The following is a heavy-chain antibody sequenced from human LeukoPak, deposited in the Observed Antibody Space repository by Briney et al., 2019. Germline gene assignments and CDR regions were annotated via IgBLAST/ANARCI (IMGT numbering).Heavy chain of an antibody. V-gene: IGHV3-66*01. D-gene: IGHD3-10*01. J-gene: IGHJ5*02. Sequence: GGSLRLSCAASGFTFSSYSMTWVRQAPGKGLEWVSVIYSGDTTYYADSVKGRFTISRDNSKNTLYLQMNSLRAEDTAVYYCAKDLMVRGVPPGWFDPWGQGTLVTVSS. CDR2: IYSGDTT. CDR1: GFTFSSYS. CDR3: AKDLMVRGVPPGWFDP.